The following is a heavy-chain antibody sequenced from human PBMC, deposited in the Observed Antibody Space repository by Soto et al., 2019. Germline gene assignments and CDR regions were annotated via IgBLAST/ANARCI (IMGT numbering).Heavy chain of an antibody. CDR3: ARQRYDFWSGYPADYYYGMDV. CDR1: GYSFTSYW. J-gene: IGHJ6*02. Sequence: PGESLKISCKGSGYSFTSYWISWVRQMPGKGLEWMGRIDPSDSYTNYSPSFQGHVTISADKSISTAYLQWSSLKASDTAMYYCARQRYDFWSGYPADYYYGMDVWGQGTTVTVSS. CDR2: IDPSDSYT. D-gene: IGHD3-3*01. V-gene: IGHV5-10-1*01.